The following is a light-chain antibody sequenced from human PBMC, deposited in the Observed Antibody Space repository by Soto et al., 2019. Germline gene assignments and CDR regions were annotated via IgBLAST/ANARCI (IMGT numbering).Light chain of an antibody. J-gene: IGKJ2*01. Sequence: EIVLTQSPGTLSLSPGERATLSCRASQSVSSAYLAWYQQKPGQPPRLLIYGASSRATGIPDRFSGSGSGTDFTLAISRLEPEDFAVYYCQQYGSSSYTFGQGTKLEIK. CDR2: GAS. CDR1: QSVSSAY. CDR3: QQYGSSSYT. V-gene: IGKV3-20*01.